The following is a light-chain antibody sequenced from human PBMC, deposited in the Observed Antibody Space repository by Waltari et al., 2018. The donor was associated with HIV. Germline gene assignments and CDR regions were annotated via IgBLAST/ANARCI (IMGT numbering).Light chain of an antibody. Sequence: QSALTQPASVSGSPGQSITISCTGTSSDVWSYNLVSWYQQHPGKAPKLMIYEVSKRPSGVSNRFSGSKSGNTASLTISGLQAEDEADYYCCSYAGSSTSLHVVFGGGTKLTVL. V-gene: IGLV2-23*02. J-gene: IGLJ2*01. CDR2: EVS. CDR3: CSYAGSSTSLHVV. CDR1: SSDVWSYNL.